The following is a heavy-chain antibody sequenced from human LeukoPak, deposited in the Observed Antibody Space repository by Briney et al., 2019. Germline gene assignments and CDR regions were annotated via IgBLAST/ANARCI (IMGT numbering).Heavy chain of an antibody. CDR2: ISNSSSYI. D-gene: IGHD2-2*01. V-gene: IGHV3-21*01. Sequence: GGSLRLSCAASGFTFSSYSMNWVRQAPGKGLEWVSSISNSSSYIYYADSVKGRFTISRDNAKNSLYLQMNSLRAEDTAVYYCARDARYCSSPSCYQYFDYWGQGTLVTVSS. CDR1: GFTFSSYS. J-gene: IGHJ4*02. CDR3: ARDARYCSSPSCYQYFDY.